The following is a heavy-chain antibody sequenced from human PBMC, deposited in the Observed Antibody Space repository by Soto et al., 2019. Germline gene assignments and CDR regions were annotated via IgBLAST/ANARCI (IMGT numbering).Heavy chain of an antibody. CDR3: AKDLRSMVRGAQSYGMDV. J-gene: IGHJ6*02. CDR2: ISGSGGST. Sequence: GGSLRLSCAASGFTFSSYAMSWVRQAPGKGLEWVSAISGSGGSTYYADSVKGRFTISRDNSKNTLYLQMNSLRAEDTAVYYCAKDLRSMVRGAQSYGMDVWGQGTTVTVSS. CDR1: GFTFSSYA. V-gene: IGHV3-23*01. D-gene: IGHD3-10*01.